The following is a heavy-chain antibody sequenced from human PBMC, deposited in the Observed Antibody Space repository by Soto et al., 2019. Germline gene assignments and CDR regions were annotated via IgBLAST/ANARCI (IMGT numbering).Heavy chain of an antibody. CDR2: IYWDDDK. CDR1: GFSLTTRGVG. CDR3: THGSGFS. J-gene: IGHJ5*02. Sequence: QITLKESGRTLVKPTQTLTLTCTFSGFSLTTRGVGVGWIRQPPGKALEWLALIYWDDDKRYSPSLKSRLTITKDTSKTQVVLTMSNVDPVDTGTYYCTHGSGFSWGQGTLVTVSS. V-gene: IGHV2-5*02. D-gene: IGHD3-3*01.